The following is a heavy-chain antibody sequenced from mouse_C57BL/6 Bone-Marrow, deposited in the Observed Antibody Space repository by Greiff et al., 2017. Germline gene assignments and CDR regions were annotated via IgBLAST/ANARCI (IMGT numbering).Heavy chain of an antibody. CDR1: GFSFNTYA. D-gene: IGHD2-14*01. CDR2: IRSKSNNYAT. V-gene: IGHV10-1*01. J-gene: IGHJ2*01. CDR3: VRLGYRFDY. Sequence: EVQVVESGGGLVQPKGSLKLSCAASGFSFNTYAMNWVRQAPGKGLEWVARIRSKSNNYATYYADSVKDRFTISRDDSESMLYLQMNNLKTEDTAMYYCVRLGYRFDYWGQGTTLTVSS.